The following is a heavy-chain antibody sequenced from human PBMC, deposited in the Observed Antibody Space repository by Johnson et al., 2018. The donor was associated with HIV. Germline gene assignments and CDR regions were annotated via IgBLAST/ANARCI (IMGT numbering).Heavy chain of an antibody. D-gene: IGHD3-22*01. V-gene: IGHV3-66*01. CDR2: IYTGGST. CDR1: GFNVSSNY. Sequence: VQLVESGGGLVQPGGSLRLSCAASGFNVSSNYMSWVRQAPGKGLEWVSLIYTGGSTYYADSVKGRFTISRDNSKNTLYLQMNSLRVEDTAVYYCARDRPHDNNGYYYVPDAFDIWGQGTMVTVSS. CDR3: ARDRPHDNNGYYYVPDAFDI. J-gene: IGHJ3*02.